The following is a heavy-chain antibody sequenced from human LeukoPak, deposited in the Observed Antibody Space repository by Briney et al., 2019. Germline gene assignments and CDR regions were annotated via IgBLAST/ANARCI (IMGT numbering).Heavy chain of an antibody. Sequence: PGGSLRLSCAASGFTFSSYAMHWVRQAPGKGLEWVAVISYDGSNKYYADSVKGRFTISRDNSKNTLYLQMNSLRAEDTAVYYCAKDDPVLDYWGQGTLVTVSS. CDR3: AKDDPVLDY. CDR2: ISYDGSNK. J-gene: IGHJ4*02. CDR1: GFTFSSYA. V-gene: IGHV3-30-3*01.